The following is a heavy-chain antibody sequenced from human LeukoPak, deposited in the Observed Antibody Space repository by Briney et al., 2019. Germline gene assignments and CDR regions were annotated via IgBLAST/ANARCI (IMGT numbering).Heavy chain of an antibody. CDR2: INHSGST. Sequence: SETLSLTCAVYGGSFSGYYWSWIRQPPGKGLEWIGEINHSGSTNYNPSLKSRVTISVDTSKNQFSLKLSSVTAADTAVYYCARVSRHESSIVATNWGQGTLVTVSS. V-gene: IGHV4-34*01. CDR3: ARVSRHESSIVATN. CDR1: GGSFSGYY. J-gene: IGHJ4*02. D-gene: IGHD5-12*01.